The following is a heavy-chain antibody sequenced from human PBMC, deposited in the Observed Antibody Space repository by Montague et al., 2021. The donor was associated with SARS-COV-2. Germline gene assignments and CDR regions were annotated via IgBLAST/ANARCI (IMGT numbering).Heavy chain of an antibody. J-gene: IGHJ6*02. CDR2: INHSGST. CDR3: ARRGYSYYYYGMDV. D-gene: IGHD5-24*01. CDR1: GGSFSGYY. Sequence: SETLSLTCAVYGGSFSGYYWSWIRQPPGKGLEWIGEINHSGSTNXNPSLKSRVTISVDTSKKQFSLKLSSVTAADTAVYYCARRGYSYYYYGMDVWGQGTTVTVSS. V-gene: IGHV4-34*01.